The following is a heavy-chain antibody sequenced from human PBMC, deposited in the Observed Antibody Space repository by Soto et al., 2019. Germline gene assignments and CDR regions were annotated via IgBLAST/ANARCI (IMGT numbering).Heavy chain of an antibody. D-gene: IGHD3-9*01. CDR1: GFSLSNARMG. Sequence: QVTLKESGPVLVKPTETLTLTCTVSGFSLSNARMGVSWIRQPPGKALEWLAHIFSNDEKSYSTSLKSRFTISKDTSKSQVVLTMTNLDPVDTATYYCARINDILTGFDYWGQGTLGTVSS. V-gene: IGHV2-26*01. J-gene: IGHJ4*02. CDR3: ARINDILTGFDY. CDR2: IFSNDEK.